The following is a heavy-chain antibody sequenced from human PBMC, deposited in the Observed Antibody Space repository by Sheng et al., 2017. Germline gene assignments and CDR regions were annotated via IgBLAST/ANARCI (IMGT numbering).Heavy chain of an antibody. CDR3: ARDSGSDYSNYSASPHYYYYGMDV. Sequence: EVQLVETGGGLIQPGGSLRLSCAASGFTVSSNYMSWVRQAPGKGLEWVSVIYSGGSTYYADSVKGRFTISRDNSKNTLYLQMNSLRAEDTAVYYCARDSGSDYSNYSASPHYYYYGMDVWGQGTTVTV. CDR2: IYSGGST. CDR1: GFTVSSNY. J-gene: IGHJ6*02. D-gene: IGHD4-4*01. V-gene: IGHV3-53*02.